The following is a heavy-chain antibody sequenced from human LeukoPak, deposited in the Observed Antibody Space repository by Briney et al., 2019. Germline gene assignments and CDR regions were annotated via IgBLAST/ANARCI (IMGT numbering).Heavy chain of an antibody. CDR3: AASLDYYDSSGYPLFDY. CDR2: IIPIFGTA. CDR1: GGTFSSYA. J-gene: IGHJ4*02. D-gene: IGHD3-22*01. V-gene: IGHV1-69*05. Sequence: EASVKVSCKASGGTFSSYAISWVRQAPGQGLEWMGGIIPIFGTANYAQKFQERVTITRDMSTSTAYMELSSLRSEDTAVYYCAASLDYYDSSGYPLFDYWGQGTLVTVSS.